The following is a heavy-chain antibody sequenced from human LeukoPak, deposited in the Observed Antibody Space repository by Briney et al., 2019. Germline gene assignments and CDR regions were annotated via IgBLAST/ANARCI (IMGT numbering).Heavy chain of an antibody. V-gene: IGHV3-48*01. CDR3: ARGPYGDWVDAFDI. D-gene: IGHD4-17*01. CDR1: GFTFSSYS. CDR2: ISSSSSTI. Sequence: TGGSLRLSCAASGFTFSSYSMNWVRQAPGKGLEWVSYISSSSSTIYYADSVKGRFTISRDNAKNSLYLQMNSLRAEDTAVYYCARGPYGDWVDAFDIWGQGTMVTVSS. J-gene: IGHJ3*02.